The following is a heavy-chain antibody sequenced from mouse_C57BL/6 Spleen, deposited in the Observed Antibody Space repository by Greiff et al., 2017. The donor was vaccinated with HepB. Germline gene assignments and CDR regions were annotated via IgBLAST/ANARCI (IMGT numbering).Heavy chain of an antibody. D-gene: IGHD2-4*01. J-gene: IGHJ4*01. Sequence: VQLVESGPGLVAPSQSLSITCTVSGFSLTSYGVHWVRQPPGKGLEWLVVIWSDGSTTYNSALKSRLSISKDNSKSQVFLKMNSLQTDDTAMYYCARHEYDYDNYAMDYWGQGTSVTVSS. CDR3: ARHEYDYDNYAMDY. V-gene: IGHV2-6-1*01. CDR2: IWSDGST. CDR1: GFSLTSYG.